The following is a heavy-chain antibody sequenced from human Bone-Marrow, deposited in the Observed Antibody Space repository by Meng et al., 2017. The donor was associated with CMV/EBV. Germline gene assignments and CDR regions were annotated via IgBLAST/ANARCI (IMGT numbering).Heavy chain of an antibody. V-gene: IGHV4-59*01. CDR1: GGSFSGYY. CDR2: IYYIGST. J-gene: IGHJ4*02. Sequence: SETLSLTCAVYGGSFSGYYWSWIRQPPGKGLEWIGYIYYIGSTNYNPSLKSRVTISVDTSKNQFSLKLSSVTAADTAVYYCARATRGGYCSSTSCLYYFDYWGQGTLVTVSS. CDR3: ARATRGGYCSSTSCLYYFDY. D-gene: IGHD2-2*01.